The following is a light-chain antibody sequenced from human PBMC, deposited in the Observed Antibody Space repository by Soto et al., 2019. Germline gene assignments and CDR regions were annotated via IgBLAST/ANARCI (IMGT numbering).Light chain of an antibody. CDR3: QQYNNYSWT. CDR1: QSISIW. V-gene: IGKV1-5*03. Sequence: DIQMTQSPSTLSASVGDRVAITFRASQSISIWLAWYQQKPGKAPKLLIYKASSLESGVPSRFSGSGSGTEFTLTISSLQPDDFAPYYCQQYNNYSWTFGQGTKVEIK. CDR2: KAS. J-gene: IGKJ1*01.